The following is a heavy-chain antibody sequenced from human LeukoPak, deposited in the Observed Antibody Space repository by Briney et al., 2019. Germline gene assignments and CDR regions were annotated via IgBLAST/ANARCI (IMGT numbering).Heavy chain of an antibody. Sequence: GGSLRLSCAASGFTFDDYAMLWVRQAPGKGLEWVSGISWNSRSIGYADSVKGRFTISRDNAKNSLYLQMNSLRAEDTALYYCAKDSSPCYDSSGYSDYWGQGTLVTVAS. CDR2: ISWNSRSI. V-gene: IGHV3-9*01. J-gene: IGHJ4*02. CDR3: AKDSSPCYDSSGYSDY. CDR1: GFTFDDYA. D-gene: IGHD3-22*01.